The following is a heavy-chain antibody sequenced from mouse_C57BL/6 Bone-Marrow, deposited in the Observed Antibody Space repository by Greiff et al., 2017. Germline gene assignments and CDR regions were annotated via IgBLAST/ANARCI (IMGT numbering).Heavy chain of an antibody. CDR2: IDPENGDT. CDR3: TLIGN. Sequence: EVQLQESGAELVRPGASVKLSCTASGFNIKDDYMHWVKQRPEQGLEWIGWIDPENGDTEYASKFQGKATITADKSSNTAYLQLSSLASEDTAVYYCTLIGNWGQGTLVTVSA. CDR1: GFNIKDDY. V-gene: IGHV14-4*01. J-gene: IGHJ3*02.